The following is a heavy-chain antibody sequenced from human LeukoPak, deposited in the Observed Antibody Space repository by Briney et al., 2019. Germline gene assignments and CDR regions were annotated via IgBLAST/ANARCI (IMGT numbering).Heavy chain of an antibody. CDR2: INPNSGGT. CDR3: ARGGYCRSGNCFVLAAEFDY. Sequence: ASVKVSCKASGYTFTGYYMHWVRQAPGQGLEWMGWINPNSGGTDYAQKFQGRVTMTRDTSISTAYMELKWLGSDDTAVYYCARGGYCRSGNCFVLAAEFDYWGREPWSPSPQ. J-gene: IGHJ4*02. V-gene: IGHV1-2*02. CDR1: GYTFTGYY. D-gene: IGHD2-15*01.